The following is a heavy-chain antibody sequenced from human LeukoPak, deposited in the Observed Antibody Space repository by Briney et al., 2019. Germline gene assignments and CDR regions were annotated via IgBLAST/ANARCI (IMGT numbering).Heavy chain of an antibody. J-gene: IGHJ4*02. D-gene: IGHD3-10*01. CDR2: IYYSGST. CDR1: AGSVSSYY. V-gene: IGHV4-59*02. CDR3: ARANDYGSGSYLLDY. Sequence: PSETLSLTCTVSAGSVSSYYWSWIRQPPGKGLEWDGYIYYSGSTNYNPSLKSRVTISVDTSKNQFSLKLSSVTAADTAVYYCARANDYGSGSYLLDYWGQGTLVTVSS.